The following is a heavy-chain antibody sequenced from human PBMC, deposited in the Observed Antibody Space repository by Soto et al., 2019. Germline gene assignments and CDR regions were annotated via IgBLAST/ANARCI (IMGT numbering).Heavy chain of an antibody. CDR3: GLGSSWSTTNDAFDI. J-gene: IGHJ3*02. D-gene: IGHD6-13*01. V-gene: IGHV3-30*03. CDR2: ISYDGSNK. Sequence: GGSLRLSCAASGFTFSSYGMHWVRQAPGKGLEWVAVISYDGSNKYYADSVKGRFTISRDNSKNTLYLQMNSLRAEDTAVYYCGLGSSWSTTNDAFDIWGQGTMVTVSS. CDR1: GFTFSSYG.